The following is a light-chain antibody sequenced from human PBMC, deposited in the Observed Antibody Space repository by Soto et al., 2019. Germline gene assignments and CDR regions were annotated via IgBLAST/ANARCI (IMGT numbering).Light chain of an antibody. J-gene: IGKJ2*01. CDR1: QTVNNNY. CDR3: QQYGSSLYT. CDR2: AAP. V-gene: IGKV3-20*01. Sequence: EIVLTHSPGPLSLSPGERVTLSCRAGQTVNNNYVAWYQQKSGQAPRLLIGAAPSSATGIPDRFSGSGSGTAFTLTISRLEPVDVAVYYGQQYGSSLYTFCEGSKLEIK.